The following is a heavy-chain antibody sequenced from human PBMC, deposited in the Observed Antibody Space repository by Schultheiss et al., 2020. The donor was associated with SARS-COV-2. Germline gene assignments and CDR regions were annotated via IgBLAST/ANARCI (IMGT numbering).Heavy chain of an antibody. CDR3: ARGSGGGYYYYGMDV. V-gene: IGHV4-34*01. Sequence: SETLSLTCAVYGGSFSGYYWSWIRQPPGKGLEWIGYIYYSGSTYYSPSLKSRVTISVDTSKNQFSLKLSSVTAADTAVYYCARGSGGGYYYYGMDVWGQGTTVTVSS. CDR2: IYYSGST. D-gene: IGHD3-10*01. CDR1: GGSFSGYY. J-gene: IGHJ6*02.